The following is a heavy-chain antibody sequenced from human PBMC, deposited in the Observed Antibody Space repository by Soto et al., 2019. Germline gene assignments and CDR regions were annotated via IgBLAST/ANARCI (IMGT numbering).Heavy chain of an antibody. Sequence: VQLQESGPGLVRPSQTLSLTCTVSGAPMTSDGYYWSWIRQHPGKGLEWIGYIYKNGNAYYNPSLSSRSTISVDTSKNQFSLNLSSVTAADTAVYYCARAAGRTPLDYWGQGTLVTVSS. CDR1: GAPMTSDGYY. D-gene: IGHD6-25*01. J-gene: IGHJ4*02. CDR2: IYKNGNA. V-gene: IGHV4-31*03. CDR3: ARAAGRTPLDY.